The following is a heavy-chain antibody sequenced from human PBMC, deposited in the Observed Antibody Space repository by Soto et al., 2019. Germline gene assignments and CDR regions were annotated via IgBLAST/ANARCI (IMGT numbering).Heavy chain of an antibody. CDR1: GGTFSTYA. CDR2: IIPMFGTA. Sequence: QVQLVQSGAEVQKPESSVKVSCKAPGGTFSTYAISWVRQAPGQGLEWMGGIIPMFGTANYAQRFQDRVPITADESPNTVYMELSSLRSEDTAVYLCARGIQLWLRRINNGYSGWGQGTLVTVSS. D-gene: IGHD5-18*01. V-gene: IGHV1-69*12. J-gene: IGHJ4*02. CDR3: ARGIQLWLRRINNGYSG.